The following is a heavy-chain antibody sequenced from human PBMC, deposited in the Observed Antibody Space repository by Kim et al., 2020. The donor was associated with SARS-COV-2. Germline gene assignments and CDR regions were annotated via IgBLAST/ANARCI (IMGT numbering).Heavy chain of an antibody. Sequence: SVKGRFTISRDDSKSIAYLQMNSLKTEDTAVYYCTRSITIFGVVPNWFDPWGQGTLVTVSS. V-gene: IGHV3-49*02. J-gene: IGHJ5*02. D-gene: IGHD3-3*01. CDR3: TRSITIFGVVPNWFDP.